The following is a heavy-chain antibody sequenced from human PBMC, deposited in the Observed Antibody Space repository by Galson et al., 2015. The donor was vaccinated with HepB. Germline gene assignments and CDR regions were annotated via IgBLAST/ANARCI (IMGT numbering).Heavy chain of an antibody. Sequence: TLSLTCTVSGGSISSGGYYWSWIRQHPGKGLEWIGHSYYSGSTYYNPSLKSRVTISIATSENQFSLKVNSVTAADPAMYYCAGGGPPRLQWFGELLAEGHWFDPWGQGTLVTVSS. D-gene: IGHD3-10*01. CDR2: SYYSGST. CDR1: GGSISSGGYY. J-gene: IGHJ5*02. V-gene: IGHV4-31*03. CDR3: AGGGPPRLQWFGELLAEGHWFDP.